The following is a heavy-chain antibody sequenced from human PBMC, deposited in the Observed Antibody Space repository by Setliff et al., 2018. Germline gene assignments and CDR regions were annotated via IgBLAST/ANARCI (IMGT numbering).Heavy chain of an antibody. CDR1: GYTLSNSI. V-gene: IGHV1-3*01. Sequence: GASVKVSCKASGYTLSNSILSWVRQAPGQTLEWMGWIHAGSSNTLYSQRFQDRITISRDTSATTVHMELSSLRSDDTAVYYCARMSTSGPHYDYWGQGTLVTVPS. CDR3: ARMSTSGPHYDY. CDR2: IHAGSSNT. D-gene: IGHD2-8*02. J-gene: IGHJ4*02.